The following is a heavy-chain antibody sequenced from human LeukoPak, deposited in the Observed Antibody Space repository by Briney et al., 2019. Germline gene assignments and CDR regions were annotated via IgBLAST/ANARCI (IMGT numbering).Heavy chain of an antibody. CDR3: AKLLGDVTTFDY. D-gene: IGHD3-16*01. V-gene: IGHV3-7*01. CDR2: IKQDGSVE. J-gene: IGHJ4*02. CDR1: AFTFSRSW. Sequence: QPGESLRLSCAGSAFTFSRSWMTWVRQAPGKGLEWVASIKQDGSVEHYMDSVKGRFTISRDNAENSLYLQMNSLRAEDTAVYYCAKLLGDVTTFDYWGQGTLVTVSS.